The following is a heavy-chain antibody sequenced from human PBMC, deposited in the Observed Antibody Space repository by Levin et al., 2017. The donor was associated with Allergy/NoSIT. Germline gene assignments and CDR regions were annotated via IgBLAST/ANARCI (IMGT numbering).Heavy chain of an antibody. J-gene: IGHJ4*02. CDR2: ISGSGGGT. CDR1: GFTFSSYA. D-gene: IGHD2-15*01. CDR3: AKGGVVVSATIDY. Sequence: ALRISCAASGFTFSSYAMSWVRQAPGKGLEWLSTISGSGGGTYYADSVKGRFTISRDNSKNTLYLQMNSLRAEDTAVYYCAKGGVVVSATIDYWGQGTLVTVSS. V-gene: IGHV3-23*01.